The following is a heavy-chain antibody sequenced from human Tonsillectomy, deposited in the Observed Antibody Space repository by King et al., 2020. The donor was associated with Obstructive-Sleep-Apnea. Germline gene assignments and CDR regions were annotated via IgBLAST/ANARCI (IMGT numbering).Heavy chain of an antibody. Sequence: VQLVESGGGLVQPGGSLRLSCAASGFTFSSYAMSWVRQAPGKGLEWVSAIIGSGGSTYYAASVKGRFTISRENSKNTLYLQMNSLRAEATAVYYCAKDARLVRGVITPFDYWGQGTLVTVSS. CDR3: AKDARLVRGVITPFDY. CDR1: GFTFSSYA. V-gene: IGHV3-23*04. J-gene: IGHJ4*02. CDR2: IIGSGGST. D-gene: IGHD3-10*01.